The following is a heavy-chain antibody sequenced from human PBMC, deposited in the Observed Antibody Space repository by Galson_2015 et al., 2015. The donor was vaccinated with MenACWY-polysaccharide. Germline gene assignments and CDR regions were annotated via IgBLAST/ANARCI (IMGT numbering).Heavy chain of an antibody. Sequence: SLRLSCAASGFSFSTYWMNWVRHAPGKGLVWVSRINADGSATDYADSVRGRFTISRDNAKNTLYLEMNSLRAEDTAVYYCTKAGAKYCRGSSYYFNWFDPRGQGALVTVSS. V-gene: IGHV3-74*01. CDR3: TKAGAKYCRGSSYYFNWFDP. CDR1: GFSFSTYW. J-gene: IGHJ5*02. CDR2: INADGSAT. D-gene: IGHD1-26*01.